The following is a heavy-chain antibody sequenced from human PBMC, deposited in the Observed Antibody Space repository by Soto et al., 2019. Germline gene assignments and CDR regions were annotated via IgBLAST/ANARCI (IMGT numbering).Heavy chain of an antibody. V-gene: IGHV3-53*01. J-gene: IGHJ4*02. Sequence: EVQLVESVGGLIQPGGSLRLSCAASGFTVSSNYMSWVRQAPGKGLEWVSVIYSGGSTYYADSVKGRFTISRDNSKNTLYLQMNSLRAEDTAVYYCARVVYAVYYFDYWGQGTLVTVSS. CDR3: ARVVYAVYYFDY. CDR1: GFTVSSNY. D-gene: IGHD2-8*01. CDR2: IYSGGST.